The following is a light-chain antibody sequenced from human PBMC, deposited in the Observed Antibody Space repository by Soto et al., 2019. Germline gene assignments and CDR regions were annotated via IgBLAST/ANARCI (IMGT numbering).Light chain of an antibody. V-gene: IGLV2-14*01. J-gene: IGLJ1*01. CDR1: SSDVGGYNY. CDR3: SSYTSSSSYV. CDR2: DVS. Sequence: QPVLTQPASVSGSPGQSITISCTGTSSDVGGYNYVSWYQQHPGKAPKLMIYDVSTRPSGVSNRFSGSKSGNTASLTISGLQPEYEADYYCSSYTSSSSYVFGTRTKLTVL.